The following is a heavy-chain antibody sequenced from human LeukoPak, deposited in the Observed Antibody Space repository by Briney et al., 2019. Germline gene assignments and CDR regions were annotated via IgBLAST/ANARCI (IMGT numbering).Heavy chain of an antibody. CDR3: SRGARDGYNWYYFDY. CDR2: IIPIYGTE. CDR1: GGTFSSYA. J-gene: IGHJ4*02. V-gene: IGHV1-69*05. Sequence: ASVTVSCKASGGTFSSYAISWVRQAPGQGREWMGGIIPIYGTENYAQNFQGRVTITTDESTSTAYMKLSSLRAEDTAVYYCSRGARDGYNWYYFDYWGRGTLVTVSS. D-gene: IGHD5-24*01.